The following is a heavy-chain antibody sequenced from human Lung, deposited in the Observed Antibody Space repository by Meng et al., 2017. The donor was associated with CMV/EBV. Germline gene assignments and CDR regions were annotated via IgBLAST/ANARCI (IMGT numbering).Heavy chain of an antibody. CDR1: GYRLTAYY. V-gene: IGHV1-2*02. CDR2: INSSDGGT. J-gene: IGHJ4*02. D-gene: IGHD3-10*02. Sequence: ASVKVSXKASGYRLTAYYIHWVRQAPGQGLEWMGWINSSDGGTLYAQKFQGRVTMTRDASIKTAYMELNSLTSDDSAVYYCATRPAYYLLYVFDNWGQGKXVNVAS. CDR3: ATRPAYYLLYVFDN.